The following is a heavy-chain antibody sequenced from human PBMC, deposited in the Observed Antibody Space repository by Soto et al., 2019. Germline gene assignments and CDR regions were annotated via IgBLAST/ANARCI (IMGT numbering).Heavy chain of an antibody. CDR2: IKSKTDGGTT. V-gene: IGHV3-15*07. J-gene: IGHJ6*02. Sequence: GGSLRLSCAASGFTFSNAWMNWVRQAPGKGLEWVGRIKSKTDGGTTDYAAPVKGRFTISRDDSKNTLYLQMNSLKTEDTAVYYCTTDPVTMIVVVPSSGWGQGTTVTVSS. CDR3: TTDPVTMIVVVPSSG. D-gene: IGHD3-22*01. CDR1: GFTFSNAW.